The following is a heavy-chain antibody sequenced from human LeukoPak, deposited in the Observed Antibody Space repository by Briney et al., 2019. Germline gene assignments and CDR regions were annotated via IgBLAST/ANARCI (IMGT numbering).Heavy chain of an antibody. CDR2: INPNSGGT. CDR1: GYTLTSYD. D-gene: IGHD2-2*01. J-gene: IGHJ5*02. CDR3: ARVAELGYCSSTSCPQGVWFDP. V-gene: IGHV1-2*02. Sequence: GASVKVSCKASGYTLTSYDINWVRQATGQGLEWMGWINPNSGGTNYAQKFQGRVTMTRDTSISTAYMELSRLRSDDTAVYYCARVAELGYCSSTSCPQGVWFDPWGQGTLVTVSS.